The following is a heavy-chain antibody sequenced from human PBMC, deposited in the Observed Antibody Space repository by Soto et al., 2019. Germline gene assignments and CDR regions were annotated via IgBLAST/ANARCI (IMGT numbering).Heavy chain of an antibody. J-gene: IGHJ6*02. CDR3: ARDPLARYCSSTSCYADYYYYGMDV. D-gene: IGHD2-2*01. CDR1: GGTFSSYS. CDR2: IIPIFGTA. V-gene: IGHV1-69*13. Sequence: GASVKVSCNASGGTFSSYSISWVRQAPGQRLEWMGGIIPIFGTANYAQKFQGRVTITADESTSTAYMELRSLRSDDTAVYYCARDPLARYCSSTSCYADYYYYGMDVWGQGTTVTVSS.